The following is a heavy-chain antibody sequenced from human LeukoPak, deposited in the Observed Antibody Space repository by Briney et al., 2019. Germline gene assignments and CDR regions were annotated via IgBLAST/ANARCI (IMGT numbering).Heavy chain of an antibody. Sequence: SETLSLTCTVSGGSISSSSYYWGWIRQPPGKGLEWIGSIYYSGSTYYNPSLKSRVTISVDTSKNQFSLKLSSVTAADTAVYYCARDRQQSGGLIGWGQGTLVTVSS. V-gene: IGHV4-39*07. D-gene: IGHD6-13*01. CDR3: ARDRQQSGGLIG. J-gene: IGHJ4*02. CDR1: GGSISSSSYY. CDR2: IYYSGST.